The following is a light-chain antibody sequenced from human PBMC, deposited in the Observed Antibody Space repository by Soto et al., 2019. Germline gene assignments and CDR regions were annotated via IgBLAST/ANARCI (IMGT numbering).Light chain of an antibody. Sequence: DTQMTQSPPSLSASVGDRVTITCRASQGISNYLAWYQQRPGKVPKLLIYAASTLQSGVPSRFSGSGSGTDFTLTISSLQPEDVATYFCQKYSSAPWTFGQGTKVEIK. J-gene: IGKJ1*01. CDR1: QGISNY. CDR3: QKYSSAPWT. V-gene: IGKV1-27*01. CDR2: AAS.